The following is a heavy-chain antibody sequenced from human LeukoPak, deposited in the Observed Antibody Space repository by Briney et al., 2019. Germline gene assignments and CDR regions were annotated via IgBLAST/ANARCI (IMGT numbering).Heavy chain of an antibody. D-gene: IGHD4-17*01. CDR2: FDPEDGET. CDR3: ATISYDYGVVGPFDY. J-gene: IGHJ4*02. CDR1: GYTLTELS. Sequence: ASVKVSCKVSGYTLTELSMHWVRQAPGKGLEWMGGFDPEDGETIYAQKFQGRVTMTEDTSTDTAYMELSSLRSEDTTVYYCATISYDYGVVGPFDYWGQGTLVTVSS. V-gene: IGHV1-24*01.